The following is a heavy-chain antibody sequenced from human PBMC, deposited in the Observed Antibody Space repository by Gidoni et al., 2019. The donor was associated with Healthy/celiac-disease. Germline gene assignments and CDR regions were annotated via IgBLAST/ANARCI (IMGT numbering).Heavy chain of an antibody. CDR1: GFSLSTSGVG. CDR2: IYWNDDK. J-gene: IGHJ4*02. D-gene: IGHD2-21*01. Sequence: QITLKESGPTLVKPTQTLTLTCTFSGFSLSTSGVGVGWIRQPPGKALEWLALIYWNDDKSYSPSLKSRLTITKDTSKPQVVLTMTNMDPVDTATYYGAHRVMVDYSLSCDYWGQGTLVTVSS. CDR3: AHRVMVDYSLSCDY. V-gene: IGHV2-5*01.